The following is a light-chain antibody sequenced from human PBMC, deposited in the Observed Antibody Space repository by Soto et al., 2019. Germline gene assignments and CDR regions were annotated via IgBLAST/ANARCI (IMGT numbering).Light chain of an antibody. CDR1: QSVSSY. Sequence: EIVLTQSPATVSLSQGERATLSCRASQSVSSYLAWYQQKPGQAPRLLIYGASSRATGIPDRFSGSGSGTDFTLTISRLEPEDFAVYYCQQYGSSPPWTFGQGTKVDI. CDR2: GAS. V-gene: IGKV3-20*01. CDR3: QQYGSSPPWT. J-gene: IGKJ1*01.